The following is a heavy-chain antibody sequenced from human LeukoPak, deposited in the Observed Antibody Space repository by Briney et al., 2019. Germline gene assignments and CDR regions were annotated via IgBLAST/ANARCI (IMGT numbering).Heavy chain of an antibody. J-gene: IGHJ4*02. CDR1: GFTFSSYS. CDR2: ISSSSSYI. D-gene: IGHD3-10*01. Sequence: GGSLRLSCAASGFTFSSYSMNWVRQAPGKGLEWVSSISSSSSYIYYADSVKGRFTISRDNAKNSLYLQMNSLRAEDTAVYYCARSPRFMVRGVITHDYGGQGTLVTVSS. V-gene: IGHV3-21*01. CDR3: ARSPRFMVRGVITHDY.